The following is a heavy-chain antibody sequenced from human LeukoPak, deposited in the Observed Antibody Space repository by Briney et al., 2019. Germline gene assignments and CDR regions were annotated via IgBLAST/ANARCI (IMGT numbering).Heavy chain of an antibody. CDR1: GFTFTSYA. CDR2: INTDGSST. CDR3: ARAWGPYSSGWYGELD. Sequence: GGSLRLSCTASGFTFTSYAMHWVRQAPGKGLVWVSRINTDGSSTSYADSVKGQFTISRDNAKNTLYLQMNSLRAEDTAVYYCARAWGPYSSGWYGELDWGQGTLVTVSS. D-gene: IGHD6-19*01. J-gene: IGHJ4*02. V-gene: IGHV3-74*01.